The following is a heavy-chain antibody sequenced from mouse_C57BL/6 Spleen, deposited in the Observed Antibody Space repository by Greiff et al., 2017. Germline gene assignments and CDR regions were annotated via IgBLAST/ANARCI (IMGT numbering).Heavy chain of an antibody. D-gene: IGHD1-1*01. CDR2: IDPSDSYT. CDR1: GYTFPSYW. Sequence: QVQLQQPGAELVRPGTSVKLSCKASGYTFPSYWMHWVKQRPGQGLEWIGVIDPSDSYTNYNQKFKGKATLTVDTSSSTAYMQLSSLTSEDSAVYYCASSYGSSPVDYWGQGTTLTVSS. J-gene: IGHJ2*01. V-gene: IGHV1-59*01. CDR3: ASSYGSSPVDY.